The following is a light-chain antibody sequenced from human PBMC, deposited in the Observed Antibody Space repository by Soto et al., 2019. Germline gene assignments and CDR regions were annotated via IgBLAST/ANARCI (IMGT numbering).Light chain of an antibody. V-gene: IGKV1-39*01. CDR3: QQSFTTPFT. J-gene: IGKJ3*01. CDR1: QSISSY. Sequence: DIQMTQSPSSLSASVGDRVTITCRASQSISSYLNWYQQKPGKAPKLLIYGASSLQSGVPPRFSGSGSGTDFALTISSLQPEDFATYYCQQSFTTPFTFGPGTKVEIK. CDR2: GAS.